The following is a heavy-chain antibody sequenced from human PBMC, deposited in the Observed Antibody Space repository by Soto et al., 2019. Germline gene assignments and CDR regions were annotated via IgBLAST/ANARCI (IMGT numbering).Heavy chain of an antibody. Sequence: PSETLSLTCAVYGGSFSGYYWSWIRQPLGKGLEWIGEINHSGSTNYNPSLKSRVTISVDTSKNQLSLKLSSVTAADTAVYYCARQNYVWGSYRIYYYYGMDVWGQGTTVTVSS. CDR1: GGSFSGYY. CDR2: INHSGST. D-gene: IGHD3-16*02. V-gene: IGHV4-34*01. CDR3: ARQNYVWGSYRIYYYYGMDV. J-gene: IGHJ6*02.